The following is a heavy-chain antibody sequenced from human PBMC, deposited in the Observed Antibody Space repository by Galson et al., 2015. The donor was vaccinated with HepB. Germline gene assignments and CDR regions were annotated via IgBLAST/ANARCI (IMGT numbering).Heavy chain of an antibody. CDR1: AFTFSSYS. J-gene: IGHJ6*02. CDR3: ARGKRGYSGYDPWAYYYYGMDV. V-gene: IGHV3-21*01. Sequence: SLRLACAAYAFTFSSYSMNWVRQAPGKGLEWVSSISSSSSYIYYADSVEGRFTISRDNAKNSLYLQMNSLRAEDTAVYYCARGKRGYSGYDPWAYYYYGMDVWGQGTTVTVSS. D-gene: IGHD5-12*01. CDR2: ISSSSSYI.